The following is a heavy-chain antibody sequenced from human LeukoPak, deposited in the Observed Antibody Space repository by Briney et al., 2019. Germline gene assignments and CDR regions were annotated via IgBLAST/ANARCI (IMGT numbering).Heavy chain of an antibody. V-gene: IGHV1-3*01. Sequence: ASVKVSCKASGYTFTSYAMHWVRQAPGQRLEWMGWINAGNGNTKYSQKFQGRVTITRDTSASTAYMELSSLRSEGTAVYYCARDTTSSGWYLVYWGQGTLVTVSS. CDR1: GYTFTSYA. J-gene: IGHJ4*02. CDR3: ARDTTSSGWYLVY. CDR2: INAGNGNT. D-gene: IGHD6-19*01.